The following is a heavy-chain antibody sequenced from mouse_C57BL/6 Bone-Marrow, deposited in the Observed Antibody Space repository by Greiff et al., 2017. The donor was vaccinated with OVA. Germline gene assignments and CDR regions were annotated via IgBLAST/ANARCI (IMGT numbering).Heavy chain of an antibody. CDR1: GYPFTSSW. Sequence: QVQLQQSGAELVKPGASVKVSCKASGYPFTSSWMHWVKQRPGQGLEWIGRIHPSDSDTNYNQQFKGQATLTVDKSSSRGYMQLSSLTSEDSAVYYCAIGDTRVTTGHAWFAYWGQGTLVTVSA. J-gene: IGHJ3*01. CDR3: AIGDTRVTTGHAWFAY. V-gene: IGHV1-74*01. D-gene: IGHD2-2*01. CDR2: IHPSDSDT.